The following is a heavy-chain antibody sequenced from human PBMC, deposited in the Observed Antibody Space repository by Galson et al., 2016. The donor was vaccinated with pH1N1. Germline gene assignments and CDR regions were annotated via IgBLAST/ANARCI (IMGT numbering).Heavy chain of an antibody. J-gene: IGHJ4*02. V-gene: IGHV3-7*01. Sequence: SLRLSCAASGFIFSDYWMSWVRQAPGKGLEWVAKINRDGSRKYYVDSMKGRCTISRDNAENSLSLQMNSLRVEDTALYYCATEHYYTSLYWGQGILVTVSS. D-gene: IGHD1-26*01. CDR3: ATEHYYTSLY. CDR1: GFIFSDYW. CDR2: INRDGSRK.